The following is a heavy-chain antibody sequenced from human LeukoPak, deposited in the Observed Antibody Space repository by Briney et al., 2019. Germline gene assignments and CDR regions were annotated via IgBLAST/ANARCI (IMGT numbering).Heavy chain of an antibody. D-gene: IGHD6-19*01. CDR1: GSTLSELW. CDR2: IKQDGREK. J-gene: IGHJ4*02. Sequence: GGSLRLSCAASGSTLSELWMNWVRQAPGKGLEWVANIKQDGREKNYVDSVTGRFTISRDNAKNSAYLQMNNLRVDDTAVYYCVGGYGWLPDYWGQGTLVTVSS. CDR3: VGGYGWLPDY. V-gene: IGHV3-7*04.